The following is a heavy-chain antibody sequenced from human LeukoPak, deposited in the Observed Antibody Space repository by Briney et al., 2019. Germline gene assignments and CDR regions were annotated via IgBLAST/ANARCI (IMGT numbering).Heavy chain of an antibody. CDR2: IYYSGST. Sequence: SETLSLTCTVSGGSISSSSYYWGWIRQPPGKGLEWIGSIYYSGSTYYNPSLKSRVTISVDTSKNQFSLKLSSGTAADTAVYYCARVLWFGEFRYYFDYWGQGTLVTVSS. J-gene: IGHJ4*02. CDR3: ARVLWFGEFRYYFDY. V-gene: IGHV4-39*01. D-gene: IGHD3-10*01. CDR1: GGSISSSSYY.